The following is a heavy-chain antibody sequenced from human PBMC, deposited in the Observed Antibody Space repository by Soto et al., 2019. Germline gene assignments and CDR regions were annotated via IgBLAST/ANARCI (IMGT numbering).Heavy chain of an antibody. CDR3: ARDRTDSGYYTNWLDP. J-gene: IGHJ5*02. V-gene: IGHV1-69*06. CDR2: IIPIFGTT. Sequence: SVKVSCKASGGTFVSDAITWVRQAPGQGLEWVGRIIPIFGTTNYAQNLQGRVTISADKSTLTSYMELHSLTSDDTALYYCARDRTDSGYYTNWLDPWGQGTQVTVSS. CDR1: GGTFVSDA. D-gene: IGHD3-22*01.